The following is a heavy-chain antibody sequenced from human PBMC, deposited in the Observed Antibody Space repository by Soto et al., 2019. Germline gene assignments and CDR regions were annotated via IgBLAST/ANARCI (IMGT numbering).Heavy chain of an antibody. CDR2: TKYDGSKK. J-gene: IGHJ4*02. D-gene: IGHD5-12*01. CDR3: SSVNYWKGDGYEGY. CDR1: GFTFSPYG. V-gene: IGHV3-7*01. Sequence: PGGSLRLSCAASGFTFSPYGMHWVRQAPGKGLEWVANTKYDGSKKYYADSVKGRFTISRDNAKNSLYLQMNSLRAEDTAVYYCSSVNYWKGDGYEGYWGQGTLVTVSS.